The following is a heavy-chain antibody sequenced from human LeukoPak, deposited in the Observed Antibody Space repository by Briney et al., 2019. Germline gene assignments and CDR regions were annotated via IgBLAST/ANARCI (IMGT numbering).Heavy chain of an antibody. CDR1: GFTFSSYG. CDR2: IWYDGSNK. CDR3: ARDHPGGYFDH. J-gene: IGHJ4*02. Sequence: GRSLRLSCAASGFTFSSYGMHWVRQAPGKGLEWVAVIWYDGSNKYYADSVKGRFTISRDNSKNTLYLQMNSLRAEDTAVYYCARDHPGGYFDHWGQGTLVTVSS. V-gene: IGHV3-33*01. D-gene: IGHD3-16*01.